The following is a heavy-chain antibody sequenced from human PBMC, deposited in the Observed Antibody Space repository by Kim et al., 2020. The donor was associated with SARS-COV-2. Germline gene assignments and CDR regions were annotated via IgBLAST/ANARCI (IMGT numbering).Heavy chain of an antibody. V-gene: IGHV4-39*07. J-gene: IGHJ4*02. Sequence: NPSHKSRVTISVDTSKNQFSLKLNSVTAADTAVYYCARSLGGELLGTFDYWGQGTLVTVSS. D-gene: IGHD3-10*01. CDR3: ARSLGGELLGTFDY.